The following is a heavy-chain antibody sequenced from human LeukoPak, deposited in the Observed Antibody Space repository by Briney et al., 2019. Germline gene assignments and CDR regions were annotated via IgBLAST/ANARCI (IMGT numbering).Heavy chain of an antibody. CDR1: GGSISSYY. D-gene: IGHD1-1*01. J-gene: IGHJ4*02. Sequence: PSETLSLTCTVSGGSISSYYWNWIRQPPGKGLEWIGYIYYSGSTNYNSSLKSRVTISVDTSKNQFSLKLTSVSAADTAVYYCARDGSWNYYFDYWGQGTPVTVSS. CDR3: ARDGSWNYYFDY. CDR2: IYYSGST. V-gene: IGHV4-59*12.